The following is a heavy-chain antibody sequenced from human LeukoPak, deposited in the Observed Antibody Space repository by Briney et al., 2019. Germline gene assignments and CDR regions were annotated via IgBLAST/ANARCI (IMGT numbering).Heavy chain of an antibody. CDR1: GGSFSGYY. CDR2: INHSGST. J-gene: IGHJ5*02. CDR3: ARGLRYRSSWHANWFDP. V-gene: IGHV4-34*01. Sequence: PSETLSLTCAVYGGSFSGYYWSWIRQPPGKGLEWIGEINHSGSTNYNPSLKSRVTISVDTFKNQFSLKLSSVTAADTAVYYCARGLRYRSSWHANWFDPWGQGTLVTVSS. D-gene: IGHD6-13*01.